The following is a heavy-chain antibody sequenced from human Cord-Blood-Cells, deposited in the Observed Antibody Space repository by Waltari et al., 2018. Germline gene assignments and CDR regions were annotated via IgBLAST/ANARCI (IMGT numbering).Heavy chain of an antibody. CDR2: ISAYNGNT. V-gene: IGHV1-18*01. CDR3: ARGVKRNRWGAGGDY. CDR1: GYTFTSYG. Sequence: QVQLVQSGAEVKKPGASVKVSCKASGYTFTSYGISWVRQAPGQGLEWMGWISAYNGNTNYAQKLQGRVTMTTDTASSTAYMELRSLRSDDTTVYYCARGVKRNRWGAGGDYWGQGTLVTVSS. J-gene: IGHJ4*02. D-gene: IGHD1-26*01.